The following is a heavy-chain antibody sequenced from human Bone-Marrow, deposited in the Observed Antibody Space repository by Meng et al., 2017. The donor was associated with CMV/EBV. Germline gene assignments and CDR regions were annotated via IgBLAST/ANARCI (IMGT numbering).Heavy chain of an antibody. CDR1: GFSLSTSGVG. D-gene: IGHD6-6*01. Sequence: HIQFDVSVPTVVTHPPTPHVHLSVSGFSLSTSGVGVGSIRQHPGKALEWLALIYWDDDKRYSPSLKSRLTITKDTSKNQVVLTMTNMDPVDTATYYRAHRRGSSKVFDYWGQGTLVTVSS. CDR3: AHRRGSSKVFDY. V-gene: IGHV2-5*02. J-gene: IGHJ4*02. CDR2: IYWDDDK.